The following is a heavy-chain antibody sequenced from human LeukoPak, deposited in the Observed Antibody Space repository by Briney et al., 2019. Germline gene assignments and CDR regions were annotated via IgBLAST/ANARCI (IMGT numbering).Heavy chain of an antibody. D-gene: IGHD4-17*01. CDR3: ARDIERATGTVDY. Sequence: SETLSLTYTVSGFSISSSGYYWGWIRPPPGKGLEWIGSIYYSGSTYYNPSLKSRVTISVDTSKNQFSLKLRSMTVADTAVYYCARDIERATGTVDYWGQGTLVTVSS. CDR2: IYYSGST. J-gene: IGHJ4*02. CDR1: GFSISSSGYY. V-gene: IGHV4-39*07.